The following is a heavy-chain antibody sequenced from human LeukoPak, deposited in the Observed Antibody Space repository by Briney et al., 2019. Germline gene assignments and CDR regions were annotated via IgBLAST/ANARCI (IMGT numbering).Heavy chain of an antibody. CDR1: GFTFSDYH. CDR3: ASRRRSSSWFENWFDP. Sequence: PGGSPRLSCAASGFTFSDYHMSWIRQAPGKGLEWVSYITSSGSTIYYADSVKGRFTISRDNAKNSLYLQMNSLRAEDTAVYFCASRRRSSSWFENWFDPWGQGTLVTVPS. V-gene: IGHV3-11*01. J-gene: IGHJ5*02. D-gene: IGHD6-13*01. CDR2: ITSSGSTI.